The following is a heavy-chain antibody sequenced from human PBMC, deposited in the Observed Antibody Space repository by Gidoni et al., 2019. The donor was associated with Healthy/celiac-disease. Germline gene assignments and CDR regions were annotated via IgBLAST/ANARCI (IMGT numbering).Heavy chain of an antibody. V-gene: IGHV4-34*01. CDR3: ARGRYVGAAARVNRFDP. CDR1: GGSFRGYY. J-gene: IGHJ5*02. D-gene: IGHD6-13*01. Sequence: QVQLQQWGAGLLKPSETLSLTCAVYGGSFRGYYWSWIRQPPGKGLEWIGEINHSGSTNYTPSLKSRVTISVDTSKNQFSLKLSSVTAADTAVYYCARGRYVGAAARVNRFDPWGQGTLVTVSS. CDR2: INHSGST.